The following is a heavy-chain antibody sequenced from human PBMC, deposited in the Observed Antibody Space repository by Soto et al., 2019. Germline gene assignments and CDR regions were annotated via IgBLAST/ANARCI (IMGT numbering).Heavy chain of an antibody. J-gene: IGHJ4*02. D-gene: IGHD3-22*01. CDR3: ARDQNPYYYDSSGYYYDY. CDR1: GFTFNNYW. Sequence: EVQLVESGGGLVQPGGSLRLSCAASGFTFNNYWMSWVRQAQGKGLVWVSRINGDGSTTNYADSVKGRFTISRDNAKNTLYPQMNSLRAEDTAVYYCARDQNPYYYDSSGYYYDYWGQGTLVTVSS. CDR2: INGDGSTT. V-gene: IGHV3-74*01.